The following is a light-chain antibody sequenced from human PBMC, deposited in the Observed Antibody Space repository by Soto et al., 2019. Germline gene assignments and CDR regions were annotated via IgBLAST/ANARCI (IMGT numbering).Light chain of an antibody. CDR2: KSS. J-gene: IGKJ1*01. V-gene: IGKV1-5*03. CDR1: QSISSW. Sequence: DIRMTQSPSTLSASVGARVTITCRASQSISSWLAGYQQKPGKAPNLLIYKSSTLQTGVPSRFSGSGSGTEFTLTITSLPPDDFATYYYQQYDIYWTFGQGTKVYIK. CDR3: QQYDIYWT.